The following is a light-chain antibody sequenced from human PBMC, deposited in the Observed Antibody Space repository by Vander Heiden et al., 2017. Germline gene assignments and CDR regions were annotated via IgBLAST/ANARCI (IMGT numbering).Light chain of an antibody. CDR2: AAS. V-gene: IGKV1-39*01. J-gene: IGKJ1*01. Sequence: DIQMTQSPSSLSASVGDRVTITCRASQSISSYLNWYQQKPGKAPKLLIYAASNLQSGVPSRFSGSGSGTDFTLTISSLQPEDFATYYCQQIYSTPRTFGQGTKVEIK. CDR1: QSISSY. CDR3: QQIYSTPRT.